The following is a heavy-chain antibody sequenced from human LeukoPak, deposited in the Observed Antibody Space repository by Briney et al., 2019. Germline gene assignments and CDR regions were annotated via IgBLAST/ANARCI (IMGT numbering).Heavy chain of an antibody. D-gene: IGHD6-19*01. J-gene: IGHJ6*02. CDR1: GYTFTGYY. CDR3: ARGKSSVWPVGLCMDV. Sequence: ATVKVSCKPSGYTFTGYYMHWVRQAPGQGLEWMGWINSNSGATNYAQKFQGRVTVTRDTSTSTVYMDLSSLKSEDTAVYYCARGKSSVWPVGLCMDVWGQGTTVTVSS. CDR2: INSNSGAT. V-gene: IGHV1-2*02.